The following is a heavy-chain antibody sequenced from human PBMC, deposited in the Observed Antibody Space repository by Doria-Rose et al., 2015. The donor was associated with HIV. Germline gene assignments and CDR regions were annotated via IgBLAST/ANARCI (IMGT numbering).Heavy chain of an antibody. Sequence: VQLVQSGGGFVQPGGSLRLSCADSGFTFSSYEMNWVRQAPGKGLEWVSYISGSGSTIHYADSVKGRFTISRDNAKNSLSLQMNSLRAEDTAVYYCARGDYEGDSSGYLAGWGQGTLVTVSS. D-gene: IGHD3-22*01. CDR3: ARGDYEGDSSGYLAG. V-gene: IGHV3-48*03. CDR1: GFTFSSYE. J-gene: IGHJ4*02. CDR2: ISGSGSTI.